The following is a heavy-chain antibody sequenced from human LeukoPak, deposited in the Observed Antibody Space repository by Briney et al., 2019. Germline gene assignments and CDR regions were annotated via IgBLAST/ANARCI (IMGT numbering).Heavy chain of an antibody. CDR1: GYTFTGYY. J-gene: IGHJ4*02. CDR2: INPNSGGT. CDR3: ARDGAVAGPAYPEY. D-gene: IGHD6-19*01. Sequence: ASVKVSCKGSGYTFTGYYMHWVRQAPGQGLEWMGWINPNSGGTNYAQKFQGRVTMTRDTSISTAYMELSRLTSDDAAVYYCARDGAVAGPAYPEYWGQRALVTVSS. V-gene: IGHV1-2*02.